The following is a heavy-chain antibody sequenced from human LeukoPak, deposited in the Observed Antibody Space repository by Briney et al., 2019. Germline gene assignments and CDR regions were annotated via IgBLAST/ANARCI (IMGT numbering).Heavy chain of an antibody. CDR2: ISWNSGSI. J-gene: IGHJ4*02. CDR1: GFTFDDYA. CDR3: AKDDDYDILTGYYLFDY. D-gene: IGHD3-9*01. Sequence: PGGSLRLSCAASGFTFDDYAMHWVRQAPGKGLEWVSGISWNSGSIGYADSVKGRFTISRDNAKNSLYLQMNSLRAEDTALYYCAKDDDYDILTGYYLFDYWGQGTLVTVSS. V-gene: IGHV3-9*01.